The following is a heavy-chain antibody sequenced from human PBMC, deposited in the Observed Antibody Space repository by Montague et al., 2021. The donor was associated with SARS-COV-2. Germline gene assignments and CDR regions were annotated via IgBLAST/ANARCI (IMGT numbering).Heavy chain of an antibody. V-gene: IGHV3-23*01. CDR2: LSGSGGIT. CDR1: GFTFGIYA. D-gene: IGHD3-10*01. J-gene: IGHJ4*02. Sequence: SLRLSCAASGFTFGIYAMSWVRQAPGKGLDWVSGLSGSGGITYYADSVKGRFTISRDNSKNTLFLHMNSLRAEDTAVYYSAKVRTAYFSGAGSFDFDYWGQGSLVTVSS. CDR3: AKVRTAYFSGAGSFDFDY.